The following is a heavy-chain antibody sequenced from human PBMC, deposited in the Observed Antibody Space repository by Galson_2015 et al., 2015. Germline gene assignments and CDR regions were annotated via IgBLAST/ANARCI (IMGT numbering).Heavy chain of an antibody. J-gene: IGHJ4*02. V-gene: IGHV3-43*01. D-gene: IGHD4-23*01. Sequence: SLRLSCAASGFNFGYYTMHWVRQPPGKAPEWVSLISWDSRSTYYADSVKGRFTISRDNRENSLYLQMHSLRTEDTALYYCVRDIYGGTDYWGQGTLVTVPS. CDR2: ISWDSRST. CDR1: GFNFGYYT. CDR3: VRDIYGGTDY.